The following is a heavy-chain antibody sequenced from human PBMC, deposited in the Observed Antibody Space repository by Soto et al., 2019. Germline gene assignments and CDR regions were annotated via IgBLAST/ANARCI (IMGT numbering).Heavy chain of an antibody. CDR2: IYYSGST. D-gene: IGHD2-21*02. J-gene: IGHJ6*02. CDR3: ARDRSAVVTPSSYYYGMDV. CDR1: GGSISSGGYY. Sequence: SETLSLTCTVSGGSISSGGYYWSWIRQHPGKGLEWIGYIYYSGSTYYNPSLKSRVTISVDTSKNQFSLKLSSVTAADTAVYYCARDRSAVVTPSSYYYGMDVWGQGTTVTVSS. V-gene: IGHV4-31*03.